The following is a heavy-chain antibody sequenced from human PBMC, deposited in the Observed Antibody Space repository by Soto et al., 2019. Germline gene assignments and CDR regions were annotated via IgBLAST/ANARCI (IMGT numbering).Heavy chain of an antibody. V-gene: IGHV4-31*03. Sequence: PSETLSLTCTVSGGSISSGGYYWSWIRQHPGKGLEWIGYIYYSGSTYYNPSLKSRVTISVDTSKNQFSLKLSSVTAADTAVYYCAREERHCYDSSGYLDYWGPGTLVTV. CDR2: IYYSGST. CDR1: GGSISSGGYY. D-gene: IGHD3-22*01. CDR3: AREERHCYDSSGYLDY. J-gene: IGHJ4*02.